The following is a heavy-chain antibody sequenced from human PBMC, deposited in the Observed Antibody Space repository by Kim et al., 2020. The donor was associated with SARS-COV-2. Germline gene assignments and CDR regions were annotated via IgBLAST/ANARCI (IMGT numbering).Heavy chain of an antibody. V-gene: IGHV3-23*01. CDR1: GFPVSNYA. D-gene: IGHD3-10*01. Sequence: GGSLRLSCAASGFPVSNYAMSWVRQAPGKGLEWVSAISGHGSNTYYADSVKGRFTISRDKSKSTLFLQMNSLRGEDTAVYYCAKDLVGSGDYYNFIDCWGQGTLVTVSS. CDR2: ISGHGSNT. CDR3: AKDLVGSGDYYNFIDC. J-gene: IGHJ4*02.